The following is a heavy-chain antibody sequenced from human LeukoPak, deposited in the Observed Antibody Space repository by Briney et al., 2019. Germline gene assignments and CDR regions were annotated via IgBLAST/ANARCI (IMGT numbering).Heavy chain of an antibody. D-gene: IGHD3-22*01. Sequence: ASVTVSCKASGYTFTSYYMHWVRQAPGQGLEWMGIINPSGGSTNYAQKFQGRVTMTRDTSTSTVYMELSSLRSEDTAVYYCASTAYYYDSSGSPMGWFDPWGQGTLVTVSS. CDR2: INPSGGST. J-gene: IGHJ5*02. CDR3: ASTAYYYDSSGSPMGWFDP. CDR1: GYTFTSYY. V-gene: IGHV1-46*01.